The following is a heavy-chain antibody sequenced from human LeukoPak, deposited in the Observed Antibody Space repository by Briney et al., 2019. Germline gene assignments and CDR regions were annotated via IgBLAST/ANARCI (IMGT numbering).Heavy chain of an antibody. D-gene: IGHD3-3*01. V-gene: IGHV1-3*01. CDR1: GYTFTSYA. CDR3: ARGSGPGFHYYYYGMDV. J-gene: IGHJ6*02. Sequence: ASVKVSCKASGYTFTSYAMHWVRQAPGQRLERMGWVNAGNGNTKYSQKFQGRVTITRDTSASTAYMELSSLRSEDTAVYYCARGSGPGFHYYYYGMDVWGQGTTVTVSS. CDR2: VNAGNGNT.